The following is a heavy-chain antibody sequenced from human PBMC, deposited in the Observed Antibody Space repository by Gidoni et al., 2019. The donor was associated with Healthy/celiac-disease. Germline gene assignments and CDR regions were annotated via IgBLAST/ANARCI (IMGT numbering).Heavy chain of an antibody. Sequence: EVQLLESGGGLVQPGGSLRLSFAASGFTFSSYAISWVRQAPGKGLEWGAAISGSGGSTSYADSVKGRFTISRDNSKNTLYLQMNSLRAEDTAVYYCARERLDAFDIWGQGTMVTVSS. CDR3: ARERLDAFDI. J-gene: IGHJ3*02. V-gene: IGHV3-23*01. CDR1: GFTFSSYA. D-gene: IGHD6-25*01. CDR2: ISGSGGST.